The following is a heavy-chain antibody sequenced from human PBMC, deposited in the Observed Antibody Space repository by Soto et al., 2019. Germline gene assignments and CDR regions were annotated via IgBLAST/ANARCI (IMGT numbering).Heavy chain of an antibody. Sequence: QVQLQQWGAGLLKPSETLSLNCAVYRGSFSGYFWSWIRQPPGKELEWIGNINHRGTTNYNPSLESRVTISVDRSNNQFSLRMSSVTASDTAVYYCARDDFCSSDNCLIGNWFDPWGQGTPVTVTS. V-gene: IGHV4-34*02. CDR2: INHRGTT. CDR1: RGSFSGYF. D-gene: IGHD2-2*01. CDR3: ARDDFCSSDNCLIGNWFDP. J-gene: IGHJ5*02.